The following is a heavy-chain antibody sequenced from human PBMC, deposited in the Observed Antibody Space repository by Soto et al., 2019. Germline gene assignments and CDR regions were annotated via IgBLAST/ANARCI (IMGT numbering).Heavy chain of an antibody. V-gene: IGHV3-30*18. CDR2: ISYDGSNK. J-gene: IGHJ4*02. Sequence: QVQLVESGGGVVQPGRSLRLSCAASGFTFSSYAMHWVRQALGKGLEWVAVISYDGSNKFYADSVKGRFTISRDNSKDTLYLQMNSLRTEDTAVFYCAKTARYSGSYLDYWGQGTLVTVSS. D-gene: IGHD1-26*01. CDR3: AKTARYSGSYLDY. CDR1: GFTFSSYA.